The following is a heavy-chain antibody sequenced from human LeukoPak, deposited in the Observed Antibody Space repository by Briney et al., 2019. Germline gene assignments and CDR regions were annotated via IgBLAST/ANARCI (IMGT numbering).Heavy chain of an antibody. CDR1: GGSISSYY. V-gene: IGHV4-59*01. CDR2: INYSGST. CDR3: ARDYYDSRGEAFDI. J-gene: IGHJ3*02. D-gene: IGHD3-22*01. Sequence: SETLSLTCTVSGGSISSYYWSWIRQPPGKGLEWIGYINYSGSTNYNPSLKSRVTISVDTSKNQFSLKLNSVTAADTAVYYCARDYYDSRGEAFDIWGQGTMVTVSS.